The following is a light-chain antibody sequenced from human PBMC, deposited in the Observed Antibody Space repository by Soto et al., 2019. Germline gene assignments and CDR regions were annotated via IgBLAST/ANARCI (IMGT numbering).Light chain of an antibody. V-gene: IGKV3D-15*01. CDR1: QSVSSN. CDR2: DVS. CDR3: QQYHDWPLT. Sequence: EIVMTQSPATLSVSPGERATLSCRASQSVSSNFAWYQQRPAQAPRLLIYDVSTRATGVPTRFSGSGSGTEFTLTISSLQSEDFAVYYCQQYHDWPLTFGGGTRVELK. J-gene: IGKJ4*01.